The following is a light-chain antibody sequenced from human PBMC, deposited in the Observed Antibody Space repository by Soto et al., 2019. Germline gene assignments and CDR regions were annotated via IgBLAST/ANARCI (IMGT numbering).Light chain of an antibody. CDR3: QKYSSVPF. CDR2: AAS. J-gene: IGKJ3*01. CDR1: QGIRNF. Sequence: DIQMTQSPTSLSASVGDRVTITCQASQGIRNFVAWYQQKPGKAPKLLIYAASTLQSGVPSRFSGSGSGTDFTLTINSLQPEDVATYSCQKYSSVPFFGPGTKVAIK. V-gene: IGKV1-27*01.